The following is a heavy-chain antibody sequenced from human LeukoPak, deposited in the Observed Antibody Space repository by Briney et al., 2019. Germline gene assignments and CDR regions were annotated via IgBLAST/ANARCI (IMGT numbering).Heavy chain of an antibody. J-gene: IGHJ4*02. V-gene: IGHV3-53*05. Sequence: GGSLRLSCTVSGFTVSSNSMSWVRQAPGKGLEWVSFIYSGGNTHYSDSVKGRFTISRDNSKNTLYLQMISLRTEDTAVYYCAKDPRRYSRTGGYFDYWGQGTLVTVSS. CDR3: AKDPRRYSRTGGYFDY. CDR2: IYSGGNT. D-gene: IGHD6-13*01. CDR1: GFTVSSNS.